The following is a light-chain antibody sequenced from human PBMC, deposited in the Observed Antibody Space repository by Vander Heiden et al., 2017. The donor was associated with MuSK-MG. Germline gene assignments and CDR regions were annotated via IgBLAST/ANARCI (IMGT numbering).Light chain of an antibody. V-gene: IGKV1-39*01. J-gene: IGKJ5*01. CDR2: AAS. CDR3: QQSYRTPPIT. CDR1: QSISSY. Sequence: DIQMTQSPSSLSASVGDRVTITCRASQSISSYLNWYQQKPGKAPKLLIYAASSLQSGVPSRFSGSGSGTDFTLTISSLQPEDFATYYCQQSYRTPPITCGQGTRLEMK.